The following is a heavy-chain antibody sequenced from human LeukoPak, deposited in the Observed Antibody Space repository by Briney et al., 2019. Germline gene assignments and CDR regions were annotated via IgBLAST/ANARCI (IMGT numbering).Heavy chain of an antibody. Sequence: SETLSLTCTVSGVSISSGDYYWSWIRQPPGKGLEWIGYIYYSGSTYYNPSLKSRVTISVDTSKNQFSLKLSSVTAADTAVYYCARDLLNEGNHLDYWGQGTRVTVSS. CDR2: IYYSGST. D-gene: IGHD4-23*01. J-gene: IGHJ4*02. CDR1: GVSISSGDYY. CDR3: ARDLLNEGNHLDY. V-gene: IGHV4-30-4*01.